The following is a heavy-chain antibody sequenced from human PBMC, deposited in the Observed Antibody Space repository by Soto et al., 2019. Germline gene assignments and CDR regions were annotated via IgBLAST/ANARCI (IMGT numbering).Heavy chain of an antibody. CDR1: GYTFTSYD. V-gene: IGHV1-8*01. CDR3: ARDYTIEGPEFDC. J-gene: IGHJ4*02. Sequence: APVKVSCKASGYTFTSYDINWVRQTTGQGLEWMGWMNPNSGNTGYAQKFQGRVTMTRNTSISTAYMELRSLRSDDTAVYYCARDYTIEGPEFDCWGQGTLVTVSS. CDR2: MNPNSGNT. D-gene: IGHD2-2*01.